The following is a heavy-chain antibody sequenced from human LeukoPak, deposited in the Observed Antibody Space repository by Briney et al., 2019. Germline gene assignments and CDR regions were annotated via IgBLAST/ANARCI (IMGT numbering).Heavy chain of an antibody. Sequence: GGSLRLSCAASGFIFSSYWMHWVRHAPGKGLVWVSRIKSDGSSTSYADSVKGRFTISRDNAKNTLYLQMNSLRAEDTAVYYCARRGAATDSFDIWGQGTMVTVSS. V-gene: IGHV3-74*01. CDR3: ARRGAATDSFDI. D-gene: IGHD1-26*01. J-gene: IGHJ3*02. CDR1: GFIFSSYW. CDR2: IKSDGSST.